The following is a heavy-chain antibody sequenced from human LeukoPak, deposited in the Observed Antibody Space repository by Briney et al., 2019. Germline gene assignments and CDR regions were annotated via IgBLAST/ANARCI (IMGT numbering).Heavy chain of an antibody. CDR2: IYPGDSDT. CDR1: GYSFTSYW. V-gene: IGHV5-51*01. Sequence: GESLKISCKGSGYSFTSYWIGWVRQMPGRGLEWMGIIYPGDSDTRYSPSFQGQVTISADKSISTAYLQWSSLKASDTAMCYCARRIAVAGPDYWGQGTLVTVSS. D-gene: IGHD6-19*01. J-gene: IGHJ4*02. CDR3: ARRIAVAGPDY.